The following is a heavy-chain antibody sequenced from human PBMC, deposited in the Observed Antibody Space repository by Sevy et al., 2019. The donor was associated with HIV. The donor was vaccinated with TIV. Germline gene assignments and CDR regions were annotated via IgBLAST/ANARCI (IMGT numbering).Heavy chain of an antibody. CDR1: GGSISSSSYY. V-gene: IGHV4-39*01. Sequence: SETLSLTCTVSGGSISSSSYYWGWIRQPPGKGLEWMGNIYYSGSSYYNPSLNSRVTISVVTSKYQFSLKLTSVTAADTAVYYCAGFGYGDYTNLFDPWGQGTLVTVSS. CDR3: AGFGYGDYTNLFDP. J-gene: IGHJ5*02. CDR2: IYYSGSS. D-gene: IGHD4-17*01.